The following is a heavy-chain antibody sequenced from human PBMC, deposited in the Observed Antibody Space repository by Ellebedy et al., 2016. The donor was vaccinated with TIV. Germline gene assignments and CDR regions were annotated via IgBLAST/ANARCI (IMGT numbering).Heavy chain of an antibody. Sequence: MPSETLSLTCTVSGGSPSGFYWSWIRQAPGKGLEWIGYIVNNWDTNYNPSLGSRVTMSMDPSKNQFSLKVNSVTAADTAVYYCARHQGGVATGSARVLDYWGQGTLFTVSS. CDR2: IVNNWDT. D-gene: IGHD6-13*01. CDR1: GGSPSGFY. V-gene: IGHV4-59*08. CDR3: ARHQGGVATGSARVLDY. J-gene: IGHJ4*02.